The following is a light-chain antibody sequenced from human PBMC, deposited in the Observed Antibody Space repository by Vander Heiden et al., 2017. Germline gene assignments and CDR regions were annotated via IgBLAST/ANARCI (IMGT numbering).Light chain of an antibody. J-gene: IGKJ4*01. CDR3: QQSLNTPLT. CDR1: KNINSI. V-gene: IGKV1-39*01. Sequence: DIQMTQSSSSLSSSVGDRVTITCRAGKNINSILNWYHQNPGKAPKLLISGASNLQSGVPSRFSGSGSGTDFTLTINNLQHEDFATYYCQQSLNTPLTFGGGTNVEIK. CDR2: GAS.